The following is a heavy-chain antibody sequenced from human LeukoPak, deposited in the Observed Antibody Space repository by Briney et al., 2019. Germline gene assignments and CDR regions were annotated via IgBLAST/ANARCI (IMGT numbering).Heavy chain of an antibody. D-gene: IGHD6-6*01. CDR3: ANSHKNAPGVY. CDR1: GLTLSCCA. CDR2: ISISGDVT. V-gene: IGHV3-23*01. Sequence: GGSLRLSCAASGLTLSCCAMTWVRQAPGKGLEWVSSISISGDVTNYTDSVKGRFTISRDDSKNTVYLQMNSLRVEDTAMYYCANSHKNAPGVYWGQGTLVTVSS. J-gene: IGHJ4*02.